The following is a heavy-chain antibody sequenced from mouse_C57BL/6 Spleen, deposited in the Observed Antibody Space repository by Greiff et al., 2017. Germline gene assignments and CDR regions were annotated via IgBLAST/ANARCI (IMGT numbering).Heavy chain of an antibody. J-gene: IGHJ3*01. V-gene: IGHV3-6*01. CDR1: GYSITSGYY. Sequence: EVKLQESGPGLVKPSQSLSLTCSVTGYSITSGYYWNWIRQFPGNKLEWMGYISYDGSNNYNPSLKNRISITRDTSKNQFFLKLNSVTTEDTATYYCARDSGSSGSWFAYWGQGTLVTVSA. D-gene: IGHD3-2*02. CDR3: ARDSGSSGSWFAY. CDR2: ISYDGSN.